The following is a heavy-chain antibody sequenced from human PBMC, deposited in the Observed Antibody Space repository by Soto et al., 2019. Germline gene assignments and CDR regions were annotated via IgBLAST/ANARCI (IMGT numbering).Heavy chain of an antibody. J-gene: IGHJ5*02. CDR3: ARDTGGAATGLVDT. D-gene: IGHD6-25*01. Sequence: QVQLVQSGAEVKKPGSSVKVSCKASGGTFSSYTISWVRQAPGQGLEWMGRIIPILGIANYAQKFQGRVTITADKSTSTAYMELSSLRSEDTAVYYCARDTGGAATGLVDTWGQGTLVTVSS. CDR2: IIPILGIA. CDR1: GGTFSSYT. V-gene: IGHV1-69*08.